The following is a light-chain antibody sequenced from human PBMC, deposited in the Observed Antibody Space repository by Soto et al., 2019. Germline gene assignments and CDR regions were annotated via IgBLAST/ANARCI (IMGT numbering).Light chain of an antibody. CDR3: QSYDSSLTLSV. Sequence: QSVLTQPPSVSGAPGQRVTISCTGSSSNIGAGYDVHWYQQLPGTAPKLLIYANTNRPSGVPDRISGSKSGTSASLAITGLQAADEADYYCQSYDSSLTLSVFGTGTKLTVL. J-gene: IGLJ1*01. CDR1: SSNIGAGYD. V-gene: IGLV1-40*01. CDR2: ANT.